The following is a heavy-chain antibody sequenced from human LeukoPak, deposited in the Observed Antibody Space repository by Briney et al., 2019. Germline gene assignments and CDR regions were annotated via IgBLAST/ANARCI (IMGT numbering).Heavy chain of an antibody. CDR2: IYHGGST. D-gene: IGHD3-16*01. Sequence: SETLSLTRTVSGGSISDYSWSWIRQPPGKGLEWFGYIYHGGSTSYNPSLKSRVTISVDTSKNQFSLKLSSVTAADTAVYYCTRRRGGGDGFFDYWGQGTLVTVSS. J-gene: IGHJ4*02. CDR1: GGSISDYS. V-gene: IGHV4-59*08. CDR3: TRRRGGGDGFFDY.